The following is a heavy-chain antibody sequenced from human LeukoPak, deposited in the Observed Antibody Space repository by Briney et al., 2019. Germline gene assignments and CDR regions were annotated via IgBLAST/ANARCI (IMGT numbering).Heavy chain of an antibody. CDR2: IYYSGST. Sequence: SETLSLTCTVSGGSISSSSYYWGWIRQPPGKGLEWIGSIYYSGSTYYNPSLKSRVTISVDTSKNQFSLKLSSVTAADTAVYYCARGYSSSWYYFDYWGQGTLVTVSS. D-gene: IGHD6-13*01. J-gene: IGHJ4*02. CDR3: ARGYSSSWYYFDY. CDR1: GGSISSSSYY. V-gene: IGHV4-39*01.